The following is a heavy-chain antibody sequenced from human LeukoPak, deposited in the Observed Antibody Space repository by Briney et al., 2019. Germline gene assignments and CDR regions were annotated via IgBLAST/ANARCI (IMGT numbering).Heavy chain of an antibody. V-gene: IGHV1-69*05. D-gene: IGHD3-10*01. CDR2: IIPIFGTA. CDR3: ARVFARSGEISGSYYYY. Sequence: SVKVSCKASGGTFSTYAINWVRQAPGQGLEWMGGIIPIFGTANYTQKFQGRVTISTDESTSTAYMELSRLRSEDTAVYYCARVFARSGEISGSYYYYWGQGTLVTASS. J-gene: IGHJ4*02. CDR1: GGTFSTYA.